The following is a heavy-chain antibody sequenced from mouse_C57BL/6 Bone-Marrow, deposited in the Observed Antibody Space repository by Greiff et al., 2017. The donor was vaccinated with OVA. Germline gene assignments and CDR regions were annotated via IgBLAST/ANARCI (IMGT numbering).Heavy chain of an antibody. CDR3: TRGYYYEGYYAMDY. V-gene: IGHV1-15*01. CDR1: GYTFTDYE. D-gene: IGHD1-1*01. J-gene: IGHJ4*01. Sequence: QVHVKQSGAELVRPGASVTLSCKAPGYTFTDYEMHWVKQTPVHGLEWIGAIDPETGGTAYNQKFKGKAILTADKSSSTAYMELRSLTSEDSAVYYCTRGYYYEGYYAMDYWGQGTSVTVSS. CDR2: IDPETGGT.